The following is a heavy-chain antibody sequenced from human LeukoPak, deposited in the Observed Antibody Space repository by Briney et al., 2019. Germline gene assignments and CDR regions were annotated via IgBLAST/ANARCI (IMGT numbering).Heavy chain of an antibody. CDR1: GFTFNTYW. Sequence: GGSLRLSCAVSGFTFNTYWMTWVRQAPGKGLEWVANINQDGSDTYSVDSVRGRFTISRDNAQNSLFLQLNSLRAEDTAVYYCARDPYSSGWYKDAFDIWGQGTMVTVSS. CDR2: INQDGSDT. D-gene: IGHD6-19*01. V-gene: IGHV3-7*01. CDR3: ARDPYSSGWYKDAFDI. J-gene: IGHJ3*02.